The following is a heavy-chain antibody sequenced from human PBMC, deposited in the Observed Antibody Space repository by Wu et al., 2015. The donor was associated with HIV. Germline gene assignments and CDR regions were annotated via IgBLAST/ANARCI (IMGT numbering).Heavy chain of an antibody. J-gene: IGHJ1*01. V-gene: IGHV1-69*11. CDR1: GGTVSRSG. Sequence: QVQLVQSGAEVRKPGSSVKVSCKASGGTVSRSGFSWVRQVPGQGFEWMGRIIPIHGAANYAQKFEGRVTITADESTSTAYMDLSSLTSEDTAVYYCAREGEEKKSDRSGYYAYLQIWGQGSQVTVSS. CDR2: IIPIHGAA. D-gene: IGHD3-22*01. CDR3: AREGEEKKSDRSGYYAYLQI.